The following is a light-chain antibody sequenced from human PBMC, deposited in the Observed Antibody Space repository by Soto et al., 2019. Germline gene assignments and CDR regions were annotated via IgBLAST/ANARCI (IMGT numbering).Light chain of an antibody. Sequence: QSALTQPPSASGTPGQRVAFSCSGSSSNIGANTVNWYQQVPGAAPNLLIYSHSQRPSGVPDRFSGSKAGTSASLAISGLQSDDEADYYCAAWDDSLNAYVFGTGTKVNVL. CDR2: SHS. CDR1: SSNIGANT. CDR3: AAWDDSLNAYV. J-gene: IGLJ1*01. V-gene: IGLV1-44*01.